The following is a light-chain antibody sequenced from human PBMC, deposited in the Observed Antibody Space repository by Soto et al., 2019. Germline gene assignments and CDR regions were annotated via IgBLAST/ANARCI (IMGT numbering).Light chain of an antibody. J-gene: IGKJ3*01. CDR1: QSVSSN. CDR2: GAS. CDR3: QQYNNWPPGVT. Sequence: EIVMTQSPATLSVSPGERATLSCRASQSVSSNLAWYQQKPGQAPRLLIYGASTRATGIPARFSGSGSGTEFTLTISSLQSEDFVVYYCQQYNNWPPGVTFGPGTKVDIK. V-gene: IGKV3-15*01.